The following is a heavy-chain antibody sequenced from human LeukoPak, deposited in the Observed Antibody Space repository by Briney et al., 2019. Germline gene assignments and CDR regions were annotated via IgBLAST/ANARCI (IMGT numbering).Heavy chain of an antibody. CDR1: GFTFSTYG. CDR2: IRYDGRNK. CDR3: ARGPSSGWYYYYFDY. D-gene: IGHD6-19*01. J-gene: IGHJ4*02. Sequence: SGGSLRLSCAASGFTFSTYGMHWVRQAPGKGLEWVAFIRYDGRNKYYADSVKGRFTISRDNSKNTLYLQMNSLRAEDTAVYYCARGPSSGWYYYYFDYWGQGTLVTVSS. V-gene: IGHV3-30*02.